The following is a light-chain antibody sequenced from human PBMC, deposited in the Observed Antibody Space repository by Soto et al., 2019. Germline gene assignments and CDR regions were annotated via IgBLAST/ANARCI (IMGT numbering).Light chain of an antibody. CDR1: QSVGSL. V-gene: IGKV3-15*01. Sequence: EIVLTQSPATLSVSPGERGTLSCRAIQSVGSLLAWYQQKPGKAPRLLXYGASSRATGISGSFRGRGSGTEFTLTITSLQSEDFEVYYCQQYNKWPITFGQGTRLEIK. J-gene: IGKJ5*01. CDR3: QQYNKWPIT. CDR2: GAS.